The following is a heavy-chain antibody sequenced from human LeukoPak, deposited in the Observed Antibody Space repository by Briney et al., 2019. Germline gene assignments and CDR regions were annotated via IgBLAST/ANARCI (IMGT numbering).Heavy chain of an antibody. CDR1: GYTFTSYA. CDR3: TLTDYGDY. V-gene: IGHV1-3*01. J-gene: IGHJ4*02. Sequence: GASVKVSCKASGYTFTSYAAHWVRQAPGQRLEWMGWINAGNGNTKYLQKFQGRVTITRDTSASTAYMELSSLRSEDTAVYYCTLTDYGDYWGQGTLVTVSS. CDR2: INAGNGNT.